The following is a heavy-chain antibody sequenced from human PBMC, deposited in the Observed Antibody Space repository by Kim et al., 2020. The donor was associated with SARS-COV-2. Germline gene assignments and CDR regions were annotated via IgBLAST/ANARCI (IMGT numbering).Heavy chain of an antibody. Sequence: ASVKVSCKSSGYTFTGYYIHWVRQAPGQGLEWMGRINPNIGATNYVQKFQGRVTMTRDTSISTAYMELSRLRSDDTAVYYCARGSGGGSGTYTCDYWGQGTLVTVSS. CDR3: ARGSGGGSGTYTCDY. V-gene: IGHV1-2*06. D-gene: IGHD3-10*01. J-gene: IGHJ4*02. CDR2: INPNIGAT. CDR1: GYTFTGYY.